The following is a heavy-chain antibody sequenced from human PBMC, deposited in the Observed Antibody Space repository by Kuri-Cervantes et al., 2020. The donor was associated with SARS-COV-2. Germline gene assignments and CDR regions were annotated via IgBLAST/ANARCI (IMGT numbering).Heavy chain of an antibody. CDR2: ISYDGSNK. J-gene: IGHJ2*01. CDR3: ARELRHDSTFSL. V-gene: IGHV3-30-3*01. D-gene: IGHD3-22*01. Sequence: LSLTCAASGFTFSSYAMHWVRQAPGKGLEWVAVISYDGSNKYYADSVKGRFTISRDNSKNTLYLQMNSLRAEDTAVYYCARELRHDSTFSLWGRGTLVTVSS. CDR1: GFTFSSYA.